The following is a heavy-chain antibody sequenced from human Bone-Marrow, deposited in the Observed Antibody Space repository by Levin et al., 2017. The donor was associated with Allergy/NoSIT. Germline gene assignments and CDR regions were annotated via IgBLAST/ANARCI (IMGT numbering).Heavy chain of an antibody. CDR1: AFTFSDYA. D-gene: IGHD3-22*01. J-gene: IGHJ4*02. Sequence: GESLKISCAASAFTFSDYAMSWVRQAPGKGLEWVSSINAGGANTDYADSVKGRFTISRDNSKNTLYLQMNSLRAEDTSIYYCAKYRAYYYDPTTEFDYWGQGTLVTVSS. CDR3: AKYRAYYYDPTTEFDY. CDR2: INAGGANT. V-gene: IGHV3-23*01.